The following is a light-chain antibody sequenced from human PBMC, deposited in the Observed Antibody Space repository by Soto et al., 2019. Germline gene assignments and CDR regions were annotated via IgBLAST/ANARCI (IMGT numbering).Light chain of an antibody. CDR2: GDS. V-gene: IGKV3-11*01. J-gene: IGKJ3*01. CDR1: QRSTTS. Sequence: EIVLTQSPATLSLSPGERATLSCGASQRSTTSLACYQQKPGQAPRLLIYGDSTRADGIPARFSGSGSGTDFTRTIRVLETEDFAVYFCLHRNNWPPRFPSGPG. CDR3: LHRNNWPPRFP.